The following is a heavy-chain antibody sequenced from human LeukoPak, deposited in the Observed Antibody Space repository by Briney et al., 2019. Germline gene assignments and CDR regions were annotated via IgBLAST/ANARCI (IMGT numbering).Heavy chain of an antibody. J-gene: IGHJ4*02. CDR1: GGSISSYH. V-gene: IGHV4-59*08. D-gene: IGHD3-22*01. CDR3: ARQDTRGYYVDY. Sequence: PSETLSLTCTVSGGSISSYHWSWIRQPPGKGLEWIGYIYYSGSTNYNPSLKSRVTISVDTSKNQFSLKLSSVTAADTAVYYCARQDTRGYYVDYWGQGTLVTVSS. CDR2: IYYSGST.